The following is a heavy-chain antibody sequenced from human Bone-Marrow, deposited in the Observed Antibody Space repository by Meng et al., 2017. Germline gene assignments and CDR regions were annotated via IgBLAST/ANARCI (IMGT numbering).Heavy chain of an antibody. CDR1: GGTFSSYA. Sequence: QGQLCQSGAEVKKPGSSVKVSCKASGGTFSSYAISWVRQAPGQGLEWMGGIIPIFGTANYAQKFQGRVTITTDESTSTAYMELSSLRSEDTAVYYCAGKTYSSGWGEYFQHWGQGTLVTVSS. CDR2: IIPIFGTA. J-gene: IGHJ1*01. V-gene: IGHV1-69*05. CDR3: AGKTYSSGWGEYFQH. D-gene: IGHD6-19*01.